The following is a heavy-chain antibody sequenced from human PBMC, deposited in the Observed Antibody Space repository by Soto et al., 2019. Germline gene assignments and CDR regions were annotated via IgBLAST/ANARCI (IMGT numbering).Heavy chain of an antibody. V-gene: IGHV3-21*01. Sequence: PXGSLRLSCAASGFTFRSFTMNWVRQAPGKGLEWVSTISSNSAYIYYTDALRGRFTISRDNAKNSLHLQMNSLRAEDTAVYYCTRDASRDSSARGWFDPWGPGNLVTVSS. CDR3: TRDASRDSSARGWFDP. J-gene: IGHJ5*02. CDR2: ISSNSAYI. D-gene: IGHD6-13*01. CDR1: GFTFRSFT.